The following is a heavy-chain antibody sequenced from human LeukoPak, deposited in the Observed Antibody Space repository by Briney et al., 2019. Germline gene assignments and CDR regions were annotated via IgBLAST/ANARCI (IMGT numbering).Heavy chain of an antibody. CDR1: GGSISSSSYY. Sequence: SETLSLTCTVSGGSISSSSYYWSWIRQPPGKGPEWIGSIYYSGSTSYNPSLQSRVTMSVDTSKNQFSLKLNSVTAADTAVYYCARPSPAFDPWGQGTLVTVSS. J-gene: IGHJ5*02. CDR3: ARPSPAFDP. CDR2: IYYSGST. V-gene: IGHV4-39*07.